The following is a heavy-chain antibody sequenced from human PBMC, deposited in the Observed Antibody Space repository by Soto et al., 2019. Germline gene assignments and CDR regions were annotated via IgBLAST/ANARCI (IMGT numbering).Heavy chain of an antibody. CDR2: ISSSSSTI. CDR1: GCTFSSYS. J-gene: IGHJ6*02. Sequence: GGPLRLSCAASGCTFSSYSMNWVRQAPGKGLEWVSYISSSSSTIYYADSVKGRFTISRDNAKNSLYLQMNSLRDEDTAVYYCARDSRDTAMVHLYYYYYYGMDVWGQGTTVTVSS. D-gene: IGHD5-18*01. V-gene: IGHV3-48*02. CDR3: ARDSRDTAMVHLYYYYYYGMDV.